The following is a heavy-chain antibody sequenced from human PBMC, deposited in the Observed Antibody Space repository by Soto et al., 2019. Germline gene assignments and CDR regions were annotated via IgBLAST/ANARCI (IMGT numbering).Heavy chain of an antibody. J-gene: IGHJ4*02. CDR3: ARNFYSGTYYFDD. V-gene: IGHV3-72*01. Sequence: GSLRLSCAASGFTFSDHYMDWVRQAPGKGLEWVGRTRNKANSYTTEYAASVKGRFRISRDDLENSLYLHMNSLKTEDTAVYYCARNFYSGTYYFDDWGQGTLVTVSS. D-gene: IGHD1-26*01. CDR2: TRNKANSYTT. CDR1: GFTFSDHY.